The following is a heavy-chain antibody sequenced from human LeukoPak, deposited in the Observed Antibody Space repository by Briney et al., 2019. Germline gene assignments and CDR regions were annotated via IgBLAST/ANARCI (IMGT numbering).Heavy chain of an antibody. D-gene: IGHD3-22*01. CDR2: INHSGST. J-gene: IGHJ4*02. Sequence: PSETLSLTCAVYGGSFSGYYWSWIRQPPGKGLEWIGEINHSGSTNYNPSLKSRVTISVDTSKNQFSLKLSSVTAADTAVYYCARGKVQYYYDSSGYYPYFDYWGQGTLVTVSS. V-gene: IGHV4-34*01. CDR1: GGSFSGYY. CDR3: ARGKVQYYYDSSGYYPYFDY.